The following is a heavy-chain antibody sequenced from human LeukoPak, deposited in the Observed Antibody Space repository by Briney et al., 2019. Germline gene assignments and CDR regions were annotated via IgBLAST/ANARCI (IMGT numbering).Heavy chain of an antibody. CDR3: AKKSLGYFDY. Sequence: GGSLRLSCAASGFTFSSYVMSWVRQAPGKALEWVSSISGSGTSTYYADSVKGRFTISRANSKNTLYLQMNSLRAEDTAVYYCAKKSLGYFDYWGQGTLVTVSS. J-gene: IGHJ4*02. V-gene: IGHV3-23*01. CDR2: ISGSGTST. D-gene: IGHD7-27*01. CDR1: GFTFSSYV.